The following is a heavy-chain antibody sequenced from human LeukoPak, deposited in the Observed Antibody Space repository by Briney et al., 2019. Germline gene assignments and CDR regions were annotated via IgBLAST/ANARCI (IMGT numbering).Heavy chain of an antibody. Sequence: SETLSLTCTVSGGSIRSYYWSWIRQSPGKGLEWIGYIYYSGSTNYNPSLKSRVTISVDTSKNQFSLKLSSVTAADTAVYYCARFGIAASGHFDYWGQGTLVTVSS. J-gene: IGHJ4*02. CDR2: IYYSGST. D-gene: IGHD6-13*01. CDR1: GGSIRSYY. CDR3: ARFGIAASGHFDY. V-gene: IGHV4-59*01.